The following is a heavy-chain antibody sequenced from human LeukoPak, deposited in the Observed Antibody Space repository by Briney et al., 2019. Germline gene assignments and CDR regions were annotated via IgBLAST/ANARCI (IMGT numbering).Heavy chain of an antibody. V-gene: IGHV4-59*01. Sequence: SETLSLTCTVSGGSISSYYWSWIRQPPGKGLEWIGYIYYSGSTNYNPSLKSRVTISVDTSKNQFSPKLSSVTAADTAVYYCARTYYDFWSGYYPHYYYYYMDVWGKGTTVTVSS. CDR2: IYYSGST. D-gene: IGHD3-3*01. J-gene: IGHJ6*03. CDR1: GGSISSYY. CDR3: ARTYYDFWSGYYPHYYYYYMDV.